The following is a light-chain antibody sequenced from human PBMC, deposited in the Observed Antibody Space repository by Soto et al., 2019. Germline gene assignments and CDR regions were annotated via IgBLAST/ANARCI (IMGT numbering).Light chain of an antibody. Sequence: RIIKCPSTVTASLAVNVAITYRVSQNIDIWLSWYQQKPGKAPKLLIYDASNLNSGVPSRFSGSGSGTELTLTISSLQPEDFATYYCQQSYSTPRVTFGQGTRVEIK. CDR3: QQSYSTPRVT. J-gene: IGKJ5*01. CDR2: DAS. V-gene: IGKV1-5*01. CDR1: QNIDIW.